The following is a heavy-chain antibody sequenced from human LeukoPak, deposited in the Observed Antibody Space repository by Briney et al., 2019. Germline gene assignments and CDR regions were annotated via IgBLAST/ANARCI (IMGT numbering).Heavy chain of an antibody. CDR1: GFTFSSYA. D-gene: IGHD6-19*01. CDR3: AKDFGVDGSGWYFVY. V-gene: IGHV3-23*01. Sequence: GGSLRLSCAASGFTFSSYAMSWVRQAPGKGLEWVSAISGSGGSTYYADSVKGRFTIPRDNSKNTLYLQMNSLRAEDTAVYYCAKDFGVDGSGWYFVYWGQGTLVTVSS. CDR2: ISGSGGST. J-gene: IGHJ4*02.